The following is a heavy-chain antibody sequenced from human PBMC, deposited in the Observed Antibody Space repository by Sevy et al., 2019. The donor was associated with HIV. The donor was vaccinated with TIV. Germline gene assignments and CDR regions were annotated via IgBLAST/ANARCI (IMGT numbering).Heavy chain of an antibody. Sequence: GGSLRLSCVASGFTFGDHYMDWVRQAPGKGLEWVGRIRNKVKSYTTEYAASVKGRFIVSRDDSKKSLYLQMNSLKTEDTAVSYCAAVGASRGYFDIWGPGTLVTVSS. V-gene: IGHV3-72*01. J-gene: IGHJ2*01. CDR3: AAVGASRGYFDI. D-gene: IGHD1-26*01. CDR2: IRNKVKSYTT. CDR1: GFTFGDHY.